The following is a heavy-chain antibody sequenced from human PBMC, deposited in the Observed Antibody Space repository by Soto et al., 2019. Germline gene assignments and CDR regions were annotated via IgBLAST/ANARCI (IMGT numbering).Heavy chain of an antibody. CDR2: IYSSGTT. CDR1: GGSISSYY. D-gene: IGHD2-2*01. V-gene: IGHV4-59*01. J-gene: IGHJ5*02. Sequence: SETLSLTCTVSGGSISSYYWSWIRQPPGKGLEWIGYIYSSGTTNYNPSLKSRVSISVDTSKNQVSLRLSSVTVADTAVYYCARSYTTTWTSWGPWGQGTLVTVSS. CDR3: ARSYTTTWTSWGP.